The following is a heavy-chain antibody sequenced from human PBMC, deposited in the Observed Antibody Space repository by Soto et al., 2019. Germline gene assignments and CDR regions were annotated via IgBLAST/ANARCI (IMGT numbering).Heavy chain of an antibody. CDR3: AKGRSRWLKITSWYFDI. J-gene: IGHJ2*01. Sequence: ASVKVSCKVSGYSLTELSLHWVRQAPGKGLEWMGGFDPEEDQTFYAQKFKGRVTVTEDTSTNTAYMELSSLRSDDTAVYYCAKGRSRWLKITSWYFDIWGRGTLVTVSS. CDR1: GYSLTELS. CDR2: FDPEEDQT. D-gene: IGHD6-13*01. V-gene: IGHV1-24*01.